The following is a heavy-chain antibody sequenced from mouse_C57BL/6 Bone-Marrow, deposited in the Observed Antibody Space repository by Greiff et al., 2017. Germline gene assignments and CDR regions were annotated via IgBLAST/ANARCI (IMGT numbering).Heavy chain of an antibody. D-gene: IGHD2-12*01. CDR1: GYSITSGYY. J-gene: IGHJ4*01. CDR2: ISYDGSN. Sequence: DVKLVESGPGLVKPSQSLSLTCSVTGYSITSGYYWNWIRQFPGNKLEWMGYISYDGSNNYNPSLKNRISITRDTSKNQFFLKLNSVTTEDTATXYCAREGVLLIPYYYAMDYWGQGTSVTVSS. CDR3: AREGVLLIPYYYAMDY. V-gene: IGHV3-6*01.